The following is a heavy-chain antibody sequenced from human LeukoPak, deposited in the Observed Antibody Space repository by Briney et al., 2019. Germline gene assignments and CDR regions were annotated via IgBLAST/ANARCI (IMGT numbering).Heavy chain of an antibody. CDR2: IWYDGSNK. CDR3: ARVLDSSSPPDY. Sequence: PGGSLRLSCAASGFTFSSYGMHWVRQAPGKGLEWVAVIWYDGSNKYYADSVKGRFTISRDNSKNTLYLQMNSLRAEDTAVYYCARVLDSSSPPDYWGQETLVTVSS. J-gene: IGHJ4*02. D-gene: IGHD6-6*01. V-gene: IGHV3-33*01. CDR1: GFTFSSYG.